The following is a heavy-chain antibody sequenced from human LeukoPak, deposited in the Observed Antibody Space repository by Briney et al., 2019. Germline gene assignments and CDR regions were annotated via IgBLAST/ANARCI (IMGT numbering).Heavy chain of an antibody. V-gene: IGHV3-7*01. CDR2: INEVGSKT. D-gene: IGHD1-26*01. CDR3: ARLLGTVTTFDY. CDR1: GFSFSGCS. J-gene: IGHJ4*02. Sequence: HPGGSLRVSRAGSGFSFSGCSLSWVRQAPGKGLEWVATINEVGSKTYYDDSVKGRFTISRDNAKNSLYLEMSSLRAEDTAVYYCARLLGTVTTFDYWGQGTLVTVSS.